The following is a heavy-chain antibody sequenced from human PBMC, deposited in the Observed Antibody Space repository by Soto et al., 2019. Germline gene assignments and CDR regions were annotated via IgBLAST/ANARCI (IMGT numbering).Heavy chain of an antibody. J-gene: IGHJ5*02. D-gene: IGHD6-6*01. CDR1: GGSISSGDYY. CDR3: ARERPDGARLDP. CDR2: IYHSGST. V-gene: IGHV4-30-4*01. Sequence: QVQRQESGPGLVKPSQTLSLTCTVSGGSISSGDYYWSWIRQPPGKGLEWIGYIYHSGSTYYNPSLKSRVTISVNTSKNQFSLKLSSVTAADTAVYYCARERPDGARLDPWGQGTLVTVSS.